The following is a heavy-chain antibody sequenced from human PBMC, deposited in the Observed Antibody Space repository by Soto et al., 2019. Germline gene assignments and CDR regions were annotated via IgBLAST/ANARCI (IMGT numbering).Heavy chain of an antibody. D-gene: IGHD3-3*01. J-gene: IGHJ5*02. CDR1: GGSISSGDYY. Sequence: QVQLQETGPGLVKPSQTLSLTCTVSGGSISSGDYYWSWIRQHPGKSLEWIGYIYYSGSTYYNPYLKSRVTISVDTSKNQFSLKLSSVTAADTAVYYCARWWSGSRQGFDPWGQGSLVTVSS. CDR2: IYYSGST. V-gene: IGHV4-31*03. CDR3: ARWWSGSRQGFDP.